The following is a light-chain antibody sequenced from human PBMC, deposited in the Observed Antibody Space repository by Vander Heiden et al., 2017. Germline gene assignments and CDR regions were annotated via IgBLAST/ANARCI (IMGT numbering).Light chain of an antibody. CDR1: SSNIGAGYD. CDR3: QSYDSSRSAYV. V-gene: IGLV1-40*01. CDR2: GNT. J-gene: IGLJ1*01. Sequence: QSVLTQPPSVSGAPGQRVTILCTGHSSNIGAGYDVHWYRLLPGTAPKLLIYGNTNRPQGFTGGFSGSKAGTSASLGITGLQAEDEADYDCQSYDSSRSAYVFGTGTKVTVL.